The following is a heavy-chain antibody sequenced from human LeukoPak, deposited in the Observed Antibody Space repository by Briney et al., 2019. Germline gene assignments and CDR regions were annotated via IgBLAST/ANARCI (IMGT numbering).Heavy chain of an antibody. D-gene: IGHD6-13*01. Sequence: SETLSLTCAVYGGSFSGYYWSWIRQPPGKGLEWIGEINHSGSTNYNPSLKSRVTISVDTSKNQFSLKLSSVTAADTAVYYCARKQQLVLDWGQGTLVTVSS. J-gene: IGHJ4*02. V-gene: IGHV4-34*01. CDR1: GGSFSGYY. CDR2: INHSGST. CDR3: ARKQQLVLD.